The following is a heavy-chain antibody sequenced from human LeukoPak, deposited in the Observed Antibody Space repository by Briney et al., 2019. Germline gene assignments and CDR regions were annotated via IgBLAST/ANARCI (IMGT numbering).Heavy chain of an antibody. Sequence: GGSLRLSCTASGFTFGDYAMSWVCQAPGKGLEWVGFIRSKAYGGTTEYAASVKGRFTISRDDSKSIAYLQMNSLKTEDTAVYYCTREAVAGYYYGMDVWGQGTTVTVSS. CDR2: IRSKAYGGTT. CDR3: TREAVAGYYYGMDV. D-gene: IGHD6-19*01. J-gene: IGHJ6*02. V-gene: IGHV3-49*04. CDR1: GFTFGDYA.